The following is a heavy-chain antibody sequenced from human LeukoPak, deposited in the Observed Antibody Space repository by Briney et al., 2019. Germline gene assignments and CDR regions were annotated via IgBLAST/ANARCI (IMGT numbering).Heavy chain of an antibody. J-gene: IGHJ4*02. CDR1: GVTVSSNY. D-gene: IGHD5-18*01. CDR3: ARQQDTTNPGY. CDR2: IYSGGTT. V-gene: IGHV3-66*04. Sequence: GGSLRLSCAASGVTVSSNYMNWVRQAPGKGLEWVSIIYSGGTTYYADSVKGRFAISRDNSKNTLYLQMNSPRAEDTAVYYCARQQDTTNPGYWGQGTLVTVSS.